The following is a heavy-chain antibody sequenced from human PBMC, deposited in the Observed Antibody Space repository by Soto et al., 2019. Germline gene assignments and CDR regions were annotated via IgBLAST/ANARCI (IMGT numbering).Heavy chain of an antibody. CDR3: ARGGVRGMDV. J-gene: IGHJ6*02. CDR1: GSTFTSYD. V-gene: IGHV1-8*01. D-gene: IGHD3-16*01. CDR2: MNPNSGNT. Sequence: QVQLVQSGADVKKPGASMKVSCKASGSTFTSYDINWVRQAPGQGLEWMRWMNPNSGNTGYAQKCQGRVTMTRNTSISTAYMELSTVRSEDTAVYYGARGGVRGMDVWGQGTTVTVSS.